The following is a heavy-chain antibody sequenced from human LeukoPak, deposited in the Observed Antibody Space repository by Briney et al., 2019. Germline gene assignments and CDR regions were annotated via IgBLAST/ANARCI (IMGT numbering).Heavy chain of an antibody. D-gene: IGHD2/OR15-2a*01. Sequence: GGSLRLSCAASGFSFSNSAMNWVRQAPGKGLEWVSGISGSADTTYYADSVRGRFTISRDNSKNTLYLQMNCLRAEDTAVYYCAKDRWRTTTSAFDYWGQGTLVTVSS. CDR3: AKDRWRTTTSAFDY. J-gene: IGHJ4*02. CDR2: ISGSADTT. CDR1: GFSFSNSA. V-gene: IGHV3-23*01.